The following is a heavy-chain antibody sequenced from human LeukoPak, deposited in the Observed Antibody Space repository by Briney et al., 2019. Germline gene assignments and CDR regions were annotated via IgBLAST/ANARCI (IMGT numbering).Heavy chain of an antibody. CDR3: ARHRGGRANPASYYYYMDV. CDR2: IYPGDSDT. V-gene: IGHV5-51*01. CDR1: GYSFTSYW. J-gene: IGHJ6*03. Sequence: GESLKISCKGSGYSFTSYWIGRVRQMPGKGLEWMGIIYPGDSDTRYSPSFQGQVTISADKSISTAYLQWSSLKASDTAMYYCARHRGGRANPASYYYYMDVWGKGTTVTVSS. D-gene: IGHD3-10*01.